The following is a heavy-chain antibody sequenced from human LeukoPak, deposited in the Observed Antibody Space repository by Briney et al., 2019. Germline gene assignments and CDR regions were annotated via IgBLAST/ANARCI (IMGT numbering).Heavy chain of an antibody. Sequence: GSLRLSCEASGFTFSSYSMNWVRQAPGKGLEWVSYITSGSNIIYYADSVKGRFTISRDNAKNSLYLQMSSLRVEDTAVYYCASYLYWWSDLGYWGQGTLVTVSS. CDR1: GFTFSSYS. CDR2: ITSGSNII. V-gene: IGHV3-48*04. CDR3: ASYLYWWSDLGY. J-gene: IGHJ4*02. D-gene: IGHD2-8*02.